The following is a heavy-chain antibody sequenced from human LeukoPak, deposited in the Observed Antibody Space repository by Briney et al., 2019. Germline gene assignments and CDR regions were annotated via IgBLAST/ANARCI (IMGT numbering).Heavy chain of an antibody. Sequence: GASVKVSCKASGYTFTGYYMHWVRQAPGQGLEWMGWINPNSGGTNYAQKFQGRVTMTRDTSISTAYMELSRLRSDDTAVYYCARDLSRGRYFEGADYWGQGTLVTVSS. V-gene: IGHV1-2*02. CDR3: ARDLSRGRYFEGADY. D-gene: IGHD3-9*01. CDR1: GYTFTGYY. CDR2: INPNSGGT. J-gene: IGHJ4*02.